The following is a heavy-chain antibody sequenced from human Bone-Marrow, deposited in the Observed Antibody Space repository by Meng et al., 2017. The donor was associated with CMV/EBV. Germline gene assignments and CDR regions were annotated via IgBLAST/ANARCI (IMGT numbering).Heavy chain of an antibody. CDR3: ARYGVVAATDY. J-gene: IGHJ4*02. Sequence: GESLKISCAASGFTFSIHAMTWVRQAPGKGLEWVANIRPDGSEKYYVDSVKGRFTISRDNAKNSLYLQLNSLRVEDAAVYYCARYGVVAATDYWGQGTLVTVSS. V-gene: IGHV3-7*01. CDR2: IRPDGSEK. CDR1: GFTFSIHA. D-gene: IGHD1-26*01.